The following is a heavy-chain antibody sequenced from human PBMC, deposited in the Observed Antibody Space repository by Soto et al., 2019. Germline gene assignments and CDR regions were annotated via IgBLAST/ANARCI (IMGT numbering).Heavy chain of an antibody. J-gene: IGHJ4*02. CDR1: GDSISSGDYY. CDR3: ARGVKDTTEALDY. D-gene: IGHD4-17*01. CDR2: IFYSGST. Sequence: SETLSLTCTVSGDSISSGDYYWSWIRQPPGKDLEWIGYIFYSGSTYYNPSLKSRVTISVDTSKNQFSLKLSSVTAADTAVYYCARGVKDTTEALDYWGQGTLVTVSS. V-gene: IGHV4-30-4*01.